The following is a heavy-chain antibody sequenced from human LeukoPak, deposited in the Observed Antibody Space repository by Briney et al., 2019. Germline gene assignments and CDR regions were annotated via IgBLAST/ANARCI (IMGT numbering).Heavy chain of an antibody. V-gene: IGHV3-21*01. D-gene: IGHD4/OR15-4a*01. CDR2: ISGSSTYT. CDR1: GFTFSSYS. CDR3: ARSDGPTDAFGI. Sequence: GGSLRLSCTVSGFTFSSYSMNWVRQAPGKGLEWISSISGSSTYTLYTDSVKGRFTISRDNAKNSLYLQMNSLRAEDTAVYYCARSDGPTDAFGIWGRGTMVTLSS. J-gene: IGHJ3*02.